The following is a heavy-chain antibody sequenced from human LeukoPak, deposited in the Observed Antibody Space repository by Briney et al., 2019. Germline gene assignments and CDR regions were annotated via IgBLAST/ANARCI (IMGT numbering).Heavy chain of an antibody. CDR2: ISYDGSNK. Sequence: PGRSLRLSCAASGFTFSSYAMHWVRQAPGKGLEWVAVISYDGSNKYYAASVKGRFTISRDNSKNTLYLQMNSLRAEDTAVYYCARDRVGATDYFDYWGQGTLVTVSS. V-gene: IGHV3-30-3*01. CDR1: GFTFSSYA. D-gene: IGHD1-26*01. J-gene: IGHJ4*02. CDR3: ARDRVGATDYFDY.